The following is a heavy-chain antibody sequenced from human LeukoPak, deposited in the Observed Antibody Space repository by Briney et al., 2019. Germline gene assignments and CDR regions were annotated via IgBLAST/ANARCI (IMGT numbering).Heavy chain of an antibody. CDR1: GFTFSSYA. CDR3: ARAQYCSGGSCSFDS. V-gene: IGHV3-23*01. J-gene: IGHJ4*02. D-gene: IGHD2-15*01. CDR2: ISGSGGST. Sequence: GRSLRLSCAASGFTFSSYAMSWVRQAPGKGLEWVSAISGSGGSTYYADSVKGRFTISRDNAKNSLYLQMNSLRAEDTAVYYCARAQYCSGGSCSFDSWGQGTLVTVSS.